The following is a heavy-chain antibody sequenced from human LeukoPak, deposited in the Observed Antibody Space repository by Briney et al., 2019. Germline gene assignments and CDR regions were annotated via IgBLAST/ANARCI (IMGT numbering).Heavy chain of an antibody. J-gene: IGHJ4*02. D-gene: IGHD1-26*01. CDR2: MNPDTGDT. CDR1: GYTFTGYD. CDR3: TGGSLSGRSRDY. Sequence: ASVRVSCKASGYTFTGYDINWVRQATGQGLQWMGWMNPDTGDTGYAQKFQGRLTMTRNTSIDTAYMELSGLRSEDTAIDYCTGGSLSGRSRDYWGQGTLVTVSS. V-gene: IGHV1-8*01.